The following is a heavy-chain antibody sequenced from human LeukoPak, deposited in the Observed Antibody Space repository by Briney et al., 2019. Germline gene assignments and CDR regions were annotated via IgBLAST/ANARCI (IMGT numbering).Heavy chain of an antibody. J-gene: IGHJ6*03. CDR1: GFTFSSYG. CDR2: ISGSGGST. Sequence: PGGSLRLSCVASGFTFSSYGMSWVRQAPGKGLDWVSAISGSGGSTFYADSVRGRFTISRDNAKNSLYLQMNSLRAEDTAVYYCAELGITMIGGVWGKGTTVTISS. CDR3: AELGITMIGGV. D-gene: IGHD3-10*02. V-gene: IGHV3-23*01.